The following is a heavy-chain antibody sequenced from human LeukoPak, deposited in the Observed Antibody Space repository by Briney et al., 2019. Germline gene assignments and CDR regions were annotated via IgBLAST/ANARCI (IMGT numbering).Heavy chain of an antibody. CDR1: GGSISSYY. D-gene: IGHD2-2*01. J-gene: IGHJ3*02. CDR3: ASYCSSTSCYDYALDI. CDR2: IYHSGST. Sequence: SETLSLTCTVSGGSISSYYWSWIRQPPGKGLEWIGYIYHSGSTYYNPSLKSRVTISVDRSKNQFSLKLSSVTAADTAVYYCASYCSSTSCYDYALDIWGQGTMVTVSS. V-gene: IGHV4-59*12.